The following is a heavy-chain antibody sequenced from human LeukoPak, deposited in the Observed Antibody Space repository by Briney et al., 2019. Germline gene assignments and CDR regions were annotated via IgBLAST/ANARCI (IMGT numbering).Heavy chain of an antibody. V-gene: IGHV4-39*01. CDR1: GGSISSSSYY. Sequence: SETLSLTCTVSGGSISSSSYYWGWIRQPPGKGLEWIGSIYYSGSTYYNPSLKSRVTISVDTSKNQFSLKLSSVTAADTAVYYCVRHDGRGGATMGALDSWGQGSLVTVSS. J-gene: IGHJ4*02. CDR2: IYYSGST. CDR3: VRHDGRGGATMGALDS. D-gene: IGHD5-12*01.